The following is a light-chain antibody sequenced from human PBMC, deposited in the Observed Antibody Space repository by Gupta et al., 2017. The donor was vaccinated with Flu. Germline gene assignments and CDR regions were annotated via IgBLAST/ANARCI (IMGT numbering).Light chain of an antibody. CDR2: CAS. V-gene: IGKV4-1*01. J-gene: IGKJ4*01. CDR3: QQYYTTPIT. Sequence: DIVMTQSPDSLAVALGERATINCKSSQSLLYTPNNRHYLAWYQQKPGQPPKLLIYCASTRESGVSDRFSGSESGTDFTLTTTSLQAEDVAVYYCQQYYTTPITFGGGTKVEIK. CDR1: QSLLYTPNNRHY.